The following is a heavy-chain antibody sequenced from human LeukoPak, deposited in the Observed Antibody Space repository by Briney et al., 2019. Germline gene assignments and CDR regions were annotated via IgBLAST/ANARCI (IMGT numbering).Heavy chain of an antibody. V-gene: IGHV3-7*01. CDR1: GLLFRNYW. D-gene: IGHD2/OR15-2a*01. CDR3: AKAGLLSRPHDYYVDV. J-gene: IGHJ6*03. CDR2: MNQYGSET. Sequence: SGDPLTLSCAVSGLLFRNYWMTWLRQAPGKGLESVANMNQYGSETYYVDSVKGRFTTSRDNTKSSLFLRMSSLRAEDAAVYYCAKAGLLSRPHDYYVDVWGKGASVTVSS.